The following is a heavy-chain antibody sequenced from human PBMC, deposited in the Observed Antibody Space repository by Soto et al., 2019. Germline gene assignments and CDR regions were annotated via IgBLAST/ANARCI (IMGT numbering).Heavy chain of an antibody. J-gene: IGHJ6*02. V-gene: IGHV1-3*01. CDR1: GYTFTNYA. Sequence: ASVKVSCKASGYTFTNYAMHWVRQAPGQRLEWMGWINVGNGTANYAQKFQGRVTITADESTSTAYMELSSLRSEDTAVYYCARDLLRVPALYYYYGMDVWGQGTTVTVSS. CDR2: INVGNGTA. CDR3: ARDLLRVPALYYYYGMDV. D-gene: IGHD2-2*01.